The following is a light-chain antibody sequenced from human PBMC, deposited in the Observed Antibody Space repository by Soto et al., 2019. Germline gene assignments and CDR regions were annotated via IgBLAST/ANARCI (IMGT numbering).Light chain of an antibody. V-gene: IGKV3-11*01. J-gene: IGKJ1*01. CDR3: QQRNIWPQVT. CDR1: QSVRST. CDR2: GAF. Sequence: TQAPVSRSLYQGERATLSCRAIQSVRSTSLAWYQQKPGQAPRLLIYGAFNRATGIPARFSGSGSGTDFTLTISSLEPEDSAVYYCQQRNIWPQVTFGHGTKVDIK.